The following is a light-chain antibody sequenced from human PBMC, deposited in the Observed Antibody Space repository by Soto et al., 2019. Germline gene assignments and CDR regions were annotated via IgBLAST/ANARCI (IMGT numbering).Light chain of an antibody. Sequence: QSVLTQPRSVSGSPGQSVTISCTGTSSDVGGYNYVSWYQHHPGKAPKLMIYGVSKRPSGVPDSCSCSKSGNTASLTISGLQAEYEADYYCCSYAGSYTGVFGGGTKLTVL. CDR3: CSYAGSYTGV. CDR2: GVS. J-gene: IGLJ3*02. CDR1: SSDVGGYNY. V-gene: IGLV2-11*01.